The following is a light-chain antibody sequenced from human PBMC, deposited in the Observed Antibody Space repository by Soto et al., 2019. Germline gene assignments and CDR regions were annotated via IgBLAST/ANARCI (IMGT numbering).Light chain of an antibody. CDR1: QSVSTN. V-gene: IGKV3-15*01. J-gene: IGKJ1*01. CDR3: QQYNNWPPWT. Sequence: IVMTQSPATLSVSPGERATLSCRASQSVSTNLAWYQHKPGQAPRHLIHGASTRATGIPARFSGSGSGTEFTLTISTLQSEDFAVYYCQQYNNWPPWTFGQGTKVESK. CDR2: GAS.